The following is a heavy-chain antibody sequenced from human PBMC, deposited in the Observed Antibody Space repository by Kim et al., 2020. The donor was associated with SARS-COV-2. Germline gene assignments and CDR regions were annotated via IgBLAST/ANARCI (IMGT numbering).Heavy chain of an antibody. CDR3: GSWHY. Sequence: GGSLRLSCAASGVSFSDYYMSWIRQAPGKGLEWVSYISSGGTIIHYADSVKGRFTISRDNAKNLLYLQMNSLRADDTAVYYFGSWHYWGQGILVVVSA. CDR2: ISSGGTII. V-gene: IGHV3-11*01. CDR1: GVSFSDYY. J-gene: IGHJ4*02.